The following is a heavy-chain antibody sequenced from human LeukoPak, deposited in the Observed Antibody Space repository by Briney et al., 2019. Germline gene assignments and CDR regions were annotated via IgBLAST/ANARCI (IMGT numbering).Heavy chain of an antibody. Sequence: ASVRVSCKASGYTFTGYYMHWVRQAPGQGLEWMGWINPNSGGTNYAQKFQGRVTMTRDTPISTAYMELSRLRSDDTAVYYCARDPIVVVPAAMDYWGQGTLVTVSS. V-gene: IGHV1-2*02. CDR2: INPNSGGT. J-gene: IGHJ4*02. CDR3: ARDPIVVVPAAMDY. D-gene: IGHD2-2*01. CDR1: GYTFTGYY.